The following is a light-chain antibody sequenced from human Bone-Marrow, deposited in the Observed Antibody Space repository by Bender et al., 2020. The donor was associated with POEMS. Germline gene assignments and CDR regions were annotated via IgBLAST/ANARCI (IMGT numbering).Light chain of an antibody. V-gene: IGLV2-14*03. CDR3: NSYEPGSTFAV. Sequence: QSALTQPPSASGSPGQSVTISCSGTSSDVGGSNYVSWYQQHPGKAPKLIIFDVSERPSGVSTRFSGSKSGNTASLTISGLQAEDEADYYCNSYEPGSTFAVFGGGTQLTVL. J-gene: IGLJ7*01. CDR1: SSDVGGSNY. CDR2: DVS.